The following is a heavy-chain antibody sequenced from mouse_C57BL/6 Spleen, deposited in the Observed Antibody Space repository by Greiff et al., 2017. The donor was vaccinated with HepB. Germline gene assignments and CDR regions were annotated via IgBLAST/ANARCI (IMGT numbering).Heavy chain of an antibody. V-gene: IGHV5-4*01. D-gene: IGHD3-2*02. Sequence: EVQGVESGGGLVKPGGSLKLSCAASGFTFSSYAMSWVRQTPEKRLEWVATISDGGSYTYYPDNVKGRCTISRDNAKNNLYLQMRHLKSEDTAMYYCAVDSSGYGFAYWGQGTLVTVSA. CDR2: ISDGGSYT. CDR3: AVDSSGYGFAY. CDR1: GFTFSSYA. J-gene: IGHJ3*01.